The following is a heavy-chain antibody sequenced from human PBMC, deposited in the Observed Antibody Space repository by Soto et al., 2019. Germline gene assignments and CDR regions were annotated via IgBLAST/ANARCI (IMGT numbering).Heavy chain of an antibody. D-gene: IGHD3-9*01. Sequence: GGSLRLSCAASGFSFNSYAMNWVRQAPGMGLEWVSAISGSGGSTYYADSVKGRFTISRDNSKNTVYLQMSSLSAAYTAVYYCAKDVQSNSISPDYCAKGTLVTVAS. CDR3: AKDVQSNSISPDY. CDR1: GFSFNSYA. CDR2: ISGSGGST. J-gene: IGHJ4*02. V-gene: IGHV3-23*01.